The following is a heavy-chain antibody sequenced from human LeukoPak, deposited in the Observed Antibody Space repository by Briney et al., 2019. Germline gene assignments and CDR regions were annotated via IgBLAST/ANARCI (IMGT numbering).Heavy chain of an antibody. CDR1: GYTFTSYY. CDR2: INPSGGST. CDR3: ARPRESGYRIYDFDY. Sequence: GASVKVSCKASGYTFTSYYLHWVRQVPGQGLEWMGIINPSGGSTSYAQKFQGRVTMTRDTSINTAYMELNSLRSDDTAMYYCARPRESGYRIYDFDYWGQGTLVTVSS. D-gene: IGHD3-22*01. J-gene: IGHJ4*02. V-gene: IGHV1-46*01.